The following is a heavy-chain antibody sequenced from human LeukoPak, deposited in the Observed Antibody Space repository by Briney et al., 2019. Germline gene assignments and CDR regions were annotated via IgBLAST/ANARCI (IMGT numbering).Heavy chain of an antibody. CDR2: MSSSSKYI. Sequence: GGSLRLSCAASGFTFSSYSMNWVRQAPGKGLEWVSSMSSSSKYIYYADSVKGRFTISRDNAKNSLFLQMNSLRAEDTAVYYCARGSISIAVAADAFDNWGHGTMVTVSS. D-gene: IGHD6-19*01. V-gene: IGHV3-21*01. CDR1: GFTFSSYS. CDR3: ARGSISIAVAADAFDN. J-gene: IGHJ3*02.